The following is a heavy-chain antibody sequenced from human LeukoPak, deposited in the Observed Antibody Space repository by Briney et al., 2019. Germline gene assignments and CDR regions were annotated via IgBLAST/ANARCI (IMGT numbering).Heavy chain of an antibody. V-gene: IGHV4-34*01. CDR1: GGSFSGYY. J-gene: IGHJ4*02. CDR3: ARHARDYYDSSGYYTGLFDY. D-gene: IGHD3-22*01. CDR2: INHSGST. Sequence: PSETLSLTCAVYGGSFSGYYWSWIRQPPGKGLEWIGEINHSGSTNYNPSLKSRVTISVDTSKNQFSLKLSSVTAADTAVYYCARHARDYYDSSGYYTGLFDYWGQGTLVTVSS.